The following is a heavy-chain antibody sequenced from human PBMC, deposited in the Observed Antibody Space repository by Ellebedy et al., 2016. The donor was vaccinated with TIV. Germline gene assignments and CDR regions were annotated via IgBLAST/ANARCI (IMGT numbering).Heavy chain of an antibody. V-gene: IGHV4-61*01. D-gene: IGHD3-3*01. Sequence: SETLSLTXTVSGGSVSSGTYYWSWIRQPPGKGLEWIGSIYYTGSTSYNPSLKSRVTISADTSKNQFSLRLTSVTTTDTAVYYCARDRVPGAYWGQGTLVTVSS. CDR2: IYYTGST. J-gene: IGHJ4*02. CDR3: ARDRVPGAY. CDR1: GGSVSSGTYY.